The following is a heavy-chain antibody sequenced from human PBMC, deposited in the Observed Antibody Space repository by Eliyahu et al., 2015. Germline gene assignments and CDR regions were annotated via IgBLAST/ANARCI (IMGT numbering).Heavy chain of an antibody. CDR3: AREATYSSSWYVSGGSKWFDP. J-gene: IGHJ5*02. Sequence: QLQLQESGPGLVKPSETLSLTCSVSGGSISSXRYYWSWIRXPPGKGLEWIGSMSYSGSAYQNPSLKSRVTISVDTSKKQFFLKLNSVIAADTAVYYCAREATYSSSWYVSGGSKWFDPWGQGTRVTVSS. CDR2: MSYSGSA. V-gene: IGHV4-39*02. CDR1: GGSISSXRYY. D-gene: IGHD6-13*01.